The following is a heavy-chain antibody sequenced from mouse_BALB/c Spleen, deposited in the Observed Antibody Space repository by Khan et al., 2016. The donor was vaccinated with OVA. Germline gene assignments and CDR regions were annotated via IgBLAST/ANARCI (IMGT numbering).Heavy chain of an antibody. D-gene: IGHD1-1*01. Sequence: VQLQQSGPELVKPGASVKISCKASGYSFTGYFMNWVMQSHGKSLEWIGRINPHIGETFYNQKFKGKATLTVDESSSTAHMELRSLASEDSVVYYCARIYRSDFDYWGQGTTLTVSS. CDR1: GYSFTGYF. CDR2: INPHIGET. V-gene: IGHV1-20*02. CDR3: ARIYRSDFDY. J-gene: IGHJ2*01.